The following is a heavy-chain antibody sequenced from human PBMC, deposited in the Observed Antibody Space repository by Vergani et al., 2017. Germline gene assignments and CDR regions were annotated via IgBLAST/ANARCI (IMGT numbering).Heavy chain of an antibody. V-gene: IGHV3-33*01. CDR1: GFTFSSYG. CDR2: IWYDGSNK. J-gene: IGHJ4*02. CDR3: ARDIRSSCWSGFFDC. Sequence: VQLVESGGGVVQPGRSLRLSCAASGFTFSSYGMHWVRQAPGKGLEWVAVIWYDGSNKYYADSVKGRFTISRDNSKNTLYLQMNSLRAEDTAVYYCARDIRSSCWSGFFDCWGQGTLVTVSS. D-gene: IGHD6-19*01.